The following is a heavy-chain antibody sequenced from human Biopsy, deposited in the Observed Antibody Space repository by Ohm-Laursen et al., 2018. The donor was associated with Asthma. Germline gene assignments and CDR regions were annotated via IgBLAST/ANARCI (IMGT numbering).Heavy chain of an antibody. D-gene: IGHD6-19*01. J-gene: IGHJ4*02. V-gene: IGHV3-23*01. CDR3: AKESGTVGWHADYLEE. CDR1: GFPFRGFG. Sequence: SLRLSCAASGFPFRGFGMNWVRQAPGRGLEWVATISGGGPSTFYAASVKGRFTISSDTPKNTLFLHLNSLRAEDTAVYYCAKESGTVGWHADYLEEWGRGTLVTVSS. CDR2: ISGGGPST.